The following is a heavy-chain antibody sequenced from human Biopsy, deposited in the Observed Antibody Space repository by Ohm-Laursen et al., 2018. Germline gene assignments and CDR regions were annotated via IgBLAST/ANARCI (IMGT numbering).Heavy chain of an antibody. D-gene: IGHD4-23*01. CDR2: IYYSGTT. Sequence: TLSLTCTVSGGSVSSGGFYWSWIRQHPGKGLEWIGYIYYSGTTYYNPSLKSLVTISVDTSKNQFSLKLNSVTAADTAVYCCARRPYGGTRYWYFDLWGRGTLVTVSS. J-gene: IGHJ2*01. CDR3: ARRPYGGTRYWYFDL. CDR1: GGSVSSGGFY. V-gene: IGHV4-31*01.